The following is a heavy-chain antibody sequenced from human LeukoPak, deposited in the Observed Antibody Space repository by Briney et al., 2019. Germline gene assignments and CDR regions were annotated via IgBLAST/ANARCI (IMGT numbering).Heavy chain of an antibody. D-gene: IGHD2-2*01. V-gene: IGHV3-30*02. CDR2: IRYDESNK. Sequence: GGSLRLSCAASGFTFSSYGMHWVRQAPGKGLEWVAFIRYDESNKYYADSVKGRFTISRDNSKNTLYLQMNSLRAEDTAVYYCAKPYCSSTSCWNWFDPWGQGTLVTVSS. J-gene: IGHJ5*02. CDR1: GFTFSSYG. CDR3: AKPYCSSTSCWNWFDP.